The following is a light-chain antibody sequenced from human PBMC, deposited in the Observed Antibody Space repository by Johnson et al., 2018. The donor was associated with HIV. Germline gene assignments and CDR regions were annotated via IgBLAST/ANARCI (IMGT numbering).Light chain of an antibody. CDR2: ENN. CDR3: LPWDTTLRAPFV. CDR1: SSNIGNNY. J-gene: IGLJ1*01. Sequence: LTQPPSVSAAPGQKVTISCSGSSSNIGNNYVSWYQQLPGTAPKLLIYENNKRPSGIPDRFSGSKSGTSATLDITGLQTGDEDDYYCLPWDTTLRAPFVFGTGTKVPVL. V-gene: IGLV1-51*02.